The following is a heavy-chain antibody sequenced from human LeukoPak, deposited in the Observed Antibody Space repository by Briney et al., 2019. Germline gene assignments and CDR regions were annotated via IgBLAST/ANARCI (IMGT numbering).Heavy chain of an antibody. CDR3: ARWGDWARYAMDV. V-gene: IGHV1-2*02. D-gene: IGHD3-10*01. Sequence: ASVKVSCKASGYAFVDYYMHWVRQAPGQGLEWMGWINPNSGGTNHAQKFQGRVTMTRDTSISTAYMEPNRLRSDDTAVYYCARWGDWARYAMDVWGQGTTVTVSS. CDR2: INPNSGGT. J-gene: IGHJ6*02. CDR1: GYAFVDYY.